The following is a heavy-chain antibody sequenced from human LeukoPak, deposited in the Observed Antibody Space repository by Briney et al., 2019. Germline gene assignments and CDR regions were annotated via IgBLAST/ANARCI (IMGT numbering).Heavy chain of an antibody. Sequence: GGSLRLSCVASGFSFSDSSMNWVRQAPGKGLEWVSSINSGGNFKVYADSVKGRFTISRDNAKNSLYLQMNSLRAEDTAVYYCARDGYSSSWYDDGTAGPKVPDAFDIWGQGTMVTVSS. CDR3: ARDGYSSSWYDDGTAGPKVPDAFDI. CDR2: INSGGNFK. V-gene: IGHV3-21*01. J-gene: IGHJ3*02. D-gene: IGHD6-13*01. CDR1: GFSFSDSS.